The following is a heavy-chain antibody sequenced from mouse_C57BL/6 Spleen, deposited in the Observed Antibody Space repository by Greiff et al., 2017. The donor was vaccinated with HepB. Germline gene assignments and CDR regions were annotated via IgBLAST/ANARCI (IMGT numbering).Heavy chain of an antibody. J-gene: IGHJ3*01. D-gene: IGHD1-1*01. Sequence: QVQLKQPGAELVKPGASVKLSCKASGYTFTSYWMQWVKQRPGQGLEWIGEIDPSDSYTNYNQKFKGKATLTVDTSSSTAYMQLSSLTSEDSAVYYCARKGDGSSSAWFAYWGQGTLVTVSA. CDR1: GYTFTSYW. V-gene: IGHV1-50*01. CDR2: IDPSDSYT. CDR3: ARKGDGSSSAWFAY.